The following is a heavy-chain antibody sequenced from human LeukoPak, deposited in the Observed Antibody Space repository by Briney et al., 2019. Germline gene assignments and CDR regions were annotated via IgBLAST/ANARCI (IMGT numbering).Heavy chain of an antibody. CDR2: IYYSGST. J-gene: IGHJ5*02. V-gene: IGHV4-59*12. CDR1: GGSISSYY. D-gene: IGHD4-17*01. Sequence: PSETLSLTCTVSGGSISSYYWSWIRQPPGKGLEWIGYIYYSGSTYYNPSLKSRVTISVDTSKNQFSLKLSSVTAADTAVYYRAREDGDSEGNNWFDPWGQGTLVTVSS. CDR3: AREDGDSEGNNWFDP.